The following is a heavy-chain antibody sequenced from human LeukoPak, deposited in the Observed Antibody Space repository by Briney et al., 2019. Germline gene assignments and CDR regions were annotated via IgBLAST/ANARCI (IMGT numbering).Heavy chain of an antibody. CDR3: ARDRLVGATTGSLY. V-gene: IGHV1-18*01. J-gene: IGHJ4*02. CDR1: GYTFTSYG. CDR2: ISAYNGNT. D-gene: IGHD1-26*01. Sequence: ASVKVPCKASGYTFTSYGISWVRQAPGQGLEWMGWISAYNGNTNYAQKLQGRVTMTTDTSTSTAYMELRSLRSDDTAVYYCARDRLVGATTGSLYWGQGTLVTVSS.